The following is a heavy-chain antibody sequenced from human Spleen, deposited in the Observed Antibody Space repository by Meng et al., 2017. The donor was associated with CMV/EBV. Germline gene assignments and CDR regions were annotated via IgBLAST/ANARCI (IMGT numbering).Heavy chain of an antibody. J-gene: IGHJ3*02. V-gene: IGHV5-51*01. CDR2: IYPGDSDT. CDR3: ARSLAFDI. CDR1: GFTFTSYW. Sequence: GESLKISCAASGFTFTSYWIGWVRQMPGKGLEWMGIIYPGDSDTRYSPSFQGQVTISADKSISTAYLQWSSLKASDTAMYYCARSLAFDIWGQGTMVTVSS.